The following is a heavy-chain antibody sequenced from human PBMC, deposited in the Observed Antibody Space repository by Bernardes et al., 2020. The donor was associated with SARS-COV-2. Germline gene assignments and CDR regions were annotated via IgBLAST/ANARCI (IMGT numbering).Heavy chain of an antibody. CDR2: IWYDGSNK. CDR1: GFTFSSYG. CDR3: ARDLPITPFDYYLGIES. J-gene: IGHJ4*02. Sequence: GGSLRLSCAASGFTFSSYGMHWVRQAPGKGLEWVAVIWYDGSNKYYADSVKGRFTISRDNSKNTLYLQMNSLRAEDTAVYYCARDLPITPFDYYLGIESWGQGTLVTVSS. D-gene: IGHD3-9*01. V-gene: IGHV3-33*01.